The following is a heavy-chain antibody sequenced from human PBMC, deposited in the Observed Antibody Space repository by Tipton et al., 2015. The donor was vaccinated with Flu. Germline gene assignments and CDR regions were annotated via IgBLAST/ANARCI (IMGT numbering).Heavy chain of an antibody. CDR2: IYYSGST. Sequence: TLSLTCTVSGGSISSYYWGWIRQPPGKGLEWVGSIYYSGSTNYNPSLKSRVTISVDTSKTQFSLKLTSVTAADTAVYYCARYPGPIGGEFYYGVDVWGRGTTVTVSS. CDR1: GGSISSYY. J-gene: IGHJ6*02. D-gene: IGHD3-10*01. V-gene: IGHV4-59*07. CDR3: ARYPGPIGGEFYYGVDV.